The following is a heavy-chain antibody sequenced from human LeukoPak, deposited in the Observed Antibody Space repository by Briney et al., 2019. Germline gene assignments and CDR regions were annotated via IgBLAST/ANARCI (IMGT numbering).Heavy chain of an antibody. V-gene: IGHV3-21*01. CDR2: ISSSSSYI. CDR1: GFTFSSYS. Sequence: PGGSLRLSCAASGFTFSSYSMNWVRQAPGKGLEWVSSISSSSSYIYSADSVKGRFTISRDNARNSLYLQMNSLRAEDTAVYYCARDNYDSSGPYYFDYWGQGTLVTVSS. J-gene: IGHJ4*02. CDR3: ARDNYDSSGPYYFDY. D-gene: IGHD3-22*01.